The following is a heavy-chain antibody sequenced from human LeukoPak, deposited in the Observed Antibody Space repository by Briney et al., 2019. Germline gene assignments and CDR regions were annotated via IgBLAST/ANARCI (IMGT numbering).Heavy chain of an antibody. D-gene: IGHD1-26*01. Sequence: SETLSPTCTVSGGSISSYYWSWIRQPAGKGLEWIGRIYTSGSTNYNPSLKSRVTMSVDTSKNQFSLKLSSVTAADTAVYYCARDFTDSGSSLVYYYYYYMDVWGKGITVTVSS. J-gene: IGHJ6*03. CDR3: ARDFTDSGSSLVYYYYYYMDV. CDR2: IYTSGST. CDR1: GGSISSYY. V-gene: IGHV4-4*07.